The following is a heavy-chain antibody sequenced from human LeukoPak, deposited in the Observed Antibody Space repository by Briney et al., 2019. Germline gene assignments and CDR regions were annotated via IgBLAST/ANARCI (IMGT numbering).Heavy chain of an antibody. J-gene: IGHJ4*02. Sequence: PSETLSLTCTVSGGSISSGGYYWSWIRQHPGKGLEWIGYIYYSGSTYYNPSLKSQVTISVDTSKNQFSLKLSSVTAADTAVYYCARVGSSSWEKPPKYYFDYWGQGTLVTVSS. V-gene: IGHV4-31*01. CDR2: IYYSGST. D-gene: IGHD6-13*01. CDR1: GGSISSGGYY. CDR3: ARVGSSSWEKPPKYYFDY.